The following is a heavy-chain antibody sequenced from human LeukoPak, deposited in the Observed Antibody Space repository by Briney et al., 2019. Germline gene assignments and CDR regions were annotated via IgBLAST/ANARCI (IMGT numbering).Heavy chain of an antibody. J-gene: IGHJ6*03. CDR3: AKEGDQFRGYLDA. CDR1: GFMFSRHG. CDR2: IWHDGSVE. D-gene: IGHD3-16*01. V-gene: IGHV3-33*06. Sequence: GGSLRLSCAASGFMFSRHGMQWVRQAPGEGLEWVAMIWHDGSVEEYADSVKGRFTISRDNSQNTLYLQMNSLRDDDTAVYYCAKEGDQFRGYLDAWGKGTTVTVSS.